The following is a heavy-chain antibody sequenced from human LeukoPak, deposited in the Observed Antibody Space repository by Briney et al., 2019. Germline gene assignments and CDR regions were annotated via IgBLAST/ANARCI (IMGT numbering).Heavy chain of an antibody. CDR3: ARIAGGIYCNGGSCYSDY. V-gene: IGHV3-7*01. D-gene: IGHD2-15*01. CDR1: GFTFNNFL. J-gene: IGHJ4*02. Sequence: GGSLRLSCAASGFTFNNFLMSWVRQAPGKGLEWVANIKQDGSEKYYVDSVKGRFTISRDNAKDSLYLQLNSLRADDTAVYFCARIAGGIYCNGGSCYSDYWGQGTLVTVSS. CDR2: IKQDGSEK.